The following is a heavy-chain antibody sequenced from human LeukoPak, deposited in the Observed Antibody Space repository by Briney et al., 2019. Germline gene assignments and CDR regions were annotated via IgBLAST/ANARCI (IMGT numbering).Heavy chain of an antibody. Sequence: ASVKVSCKASGYTFTSYGISWVRQAPGQGLEWMGWISAYNGNTNYAQKFQGRVTMTEDTSTDTAYMELSSLRSEDTAVYYCATSDTNGITMIVVPMGYWGQGTLVTVSS. D-gene: IGHD3-22*01. CDR1: GYTFTSYG. CDR3: ATSDTNGITMIVVPMGY. V-gene: IGHV1-18*01. CDR2: ISAYNGNT. J-gene: IGHJ4*02.